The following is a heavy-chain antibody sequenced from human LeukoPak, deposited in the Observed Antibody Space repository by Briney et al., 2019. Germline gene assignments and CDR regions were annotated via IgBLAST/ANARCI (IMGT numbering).Heavy chain of an antibody. CDR2: INPNSGGT. D-gene: IGHD3-16*02. CDR3: ARVMITFGGIIGSFFDY. CDR1: GYTFTGHY. Sequence: ASVKVSCKASGYTFTGHYMHWVRPAPGQGLEWMGWINPNSGGTNYAQKFQGRVTMTRDTSISTAYMELNRLRPDDTAMYYCARVMITFGGIIGSFFDYWGQGNLVTVSS. J-gene: IGHJ4*02. V-gene: IGHV1-2*02.